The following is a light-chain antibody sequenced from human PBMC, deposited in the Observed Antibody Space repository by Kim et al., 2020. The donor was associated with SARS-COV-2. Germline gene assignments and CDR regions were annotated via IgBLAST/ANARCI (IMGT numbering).Light chain of an antibody. CDR2: FAS. CDR3: QYYDNRASFG. V-gene: IGKV3-20*01. J-gene: IGKJ2*03. CDR1: QKVRSNF. Sequence: EIVLTQSPGTLSLSPGERATLSCRASQKVRSNFLAWYQQKPGQAPRLLMYFASMRATGIPDRFSGSGSGTDFTLTISRLEPEDSAVYFCQYYDNRASFGFGQGTKLEI.